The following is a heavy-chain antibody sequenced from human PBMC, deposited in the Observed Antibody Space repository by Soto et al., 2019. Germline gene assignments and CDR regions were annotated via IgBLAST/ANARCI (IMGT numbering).Heavy chain of an antibody. Sequence: GGSLRLSCAASGFTFSSYAMSWVRQAPGKGLEWVSAISGSGGSTYYADSVKGRFTISRDNSKNTLYLQMNSLRAEDTAVYYGAKVEIQWELRPVFDYWGQGTLVTVSS. J-gene: IGHJ4*02. D-gene: IGHD1-26*01. CDR2: ISGSGGST. CDR3: AKVEIQWELRPVFDY. V-gene: IGHV3-23*01. CDR1: GFTFSSYA.